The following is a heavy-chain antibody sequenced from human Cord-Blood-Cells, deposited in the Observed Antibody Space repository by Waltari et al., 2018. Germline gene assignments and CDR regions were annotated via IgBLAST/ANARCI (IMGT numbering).Heavy chain of an antibody. D-gene: IGHD1-26*01. Sequence: QLQLQESGPGLVKPSETLSLTCTVSGGSISSSSYYWGWIRQPPGKGLAWIGSIYYSGSTYYNPSLKSRVTISVDTSKNQFSLKLSSVTAADTAVYYCARRDIVGATDYWGQGTLVTVSS. CDR1: GGSISSSSYY. V-gene: IGHV4-39*01. CDR3: ARRDIVGATDY. J-gene: IGHJ4*02. CDR2: IYYSGST.